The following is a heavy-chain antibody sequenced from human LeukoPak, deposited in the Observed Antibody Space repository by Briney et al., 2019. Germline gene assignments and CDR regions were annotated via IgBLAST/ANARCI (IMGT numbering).Heavy chain of an antibody. V-gene: IGHV4-61*02. CDR2: IYTSGST. J-gene: IGHJ5*01. Sequence: PSETLSLTCTVSGGSISSGSYYWGWIRQPPGKGLEWIGSIYTSGSTSYNPSLKSRVTISVDTSKNQFSLKLRSVTAADTAVYCCAKVYNWFDPWGQGTPVTVSS. CDR3: AKVYNWFDP. CDR1: GGSISSGSYY.